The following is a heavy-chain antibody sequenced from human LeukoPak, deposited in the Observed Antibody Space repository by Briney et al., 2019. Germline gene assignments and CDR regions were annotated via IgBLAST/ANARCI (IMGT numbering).Heavy chain of an antibody. CDR2: IYYTGST. D-gene: IGHD6-6*01. CDR3: ARHRAYSSSSPFDY. Sequence: PSEILSLTCSVSGGSISSLCWSWIRQPPGKGLEWIGYIYYTGSTNYNPSLKSRVTMFVDMSKNQFSLRLSSVTAADTAVYYCARHRAYSSSSPFDYWGQGTLVTVSS. V-gene: IGHV4-59*08. J-gene: IGHJ4*02. CDR1: GGSISSLC.